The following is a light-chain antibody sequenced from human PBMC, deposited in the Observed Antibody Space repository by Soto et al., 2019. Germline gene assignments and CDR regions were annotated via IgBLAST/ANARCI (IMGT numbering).Light chain of an antibody. CDR2: SAS. CDR1: QSITTY. Sequence: DIQMTQSPSSLSASVGDRVTITCRASQSITTYLNWYHQKPGKAPKLLIFSASRLHGGVPSRFSGSGSGTDFTLTISSLQPEDFATYYCQQTHSTPLSFGGGTKVDIK. J-gene: IGKJ4*01. V-gene: IGKV1-39*01. CDR3: QQTHSTPLS.